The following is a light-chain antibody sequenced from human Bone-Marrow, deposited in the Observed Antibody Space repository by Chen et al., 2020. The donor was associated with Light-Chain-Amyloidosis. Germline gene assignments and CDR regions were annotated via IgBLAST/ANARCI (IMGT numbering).Light chain of an antibody. CDR3: QSADSSGTYEVI. CDR1: DLPTKY. CDR2: RDT. V-gene: IGLV3-25*03. Sequence: SYELTQPPSVSVSPGQTVRITCSGDDLPTKYAYWYQQKPGQAPVLVIHRDTERPSGISERFSGCSSGTTATLTISGVQAEDEADYHCQSADSSGTYEVIFGGGTKLTVL. J-gene: IGLJ2*01.